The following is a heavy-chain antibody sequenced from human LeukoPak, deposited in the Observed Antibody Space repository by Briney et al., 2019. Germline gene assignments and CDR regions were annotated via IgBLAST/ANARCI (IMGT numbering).Heavy chain of an antibody. J-gene: IGHJ6*02. Sequence: GGSLRLSCAASGFTVSSDYMTWVRQAPGKGLEWVSVIYTGGSTYYADFVKGRFIISRDNSKNTVHLQMNSLRVEDTAVYHCARTLNYNYCAMDVWGQGTTVTVSS. V-gene: IGHV3-66*01. CDR1: GFTVSSDY. CDR3: ARTLNYNYCAMDV. CDR2: IYTGGST.